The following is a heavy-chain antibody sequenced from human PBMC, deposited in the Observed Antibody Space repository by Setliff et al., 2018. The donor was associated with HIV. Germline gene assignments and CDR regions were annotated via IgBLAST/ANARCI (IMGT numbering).Heavy chain of an antibody. Sequence: SETLSLTCTVSGGSISRGSYSWSWIRQPAGKGLEWIGHISTSGITNYNPSLKSRVTMSVDTSKNQFSLKLSSVTAADTAVYYCARLRYSVFDYWGHGTLVTVSS. J-gene: IGHJ4*01. V-gene: IGHV4-61*09. D-gene: IGHD3-9*01. CDR1: GGSISRGSYS. CDR2: ISTSGIT. CDR3: ARLRYSVFDY.